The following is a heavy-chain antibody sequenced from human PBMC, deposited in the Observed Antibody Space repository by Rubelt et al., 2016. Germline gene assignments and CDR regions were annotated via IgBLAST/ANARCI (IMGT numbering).Heavy chain of an antibody. J-gene: IGHJ6*02. CDR2: INPSIGKT. V-gene: IGHV1-46*01. D-gene: IGHD3-10*01. Sequence: GASVKISCKASGYSFTTYYMHWVRQAPGQGLEWMGIINPSIGKTNYAQKFQGRVTMTRDTSTSTVYMELSSLTSEDTAVYYCARRGSPRFVRYGMDVWGQGTTVTVSS. CDR1: GYSFTTYY. CDR3: ARRGSPRFVRYGMDV.